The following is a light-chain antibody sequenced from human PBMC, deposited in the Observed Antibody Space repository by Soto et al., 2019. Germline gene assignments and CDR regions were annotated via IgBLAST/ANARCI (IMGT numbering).Light chain of an antibody. Sequence: QSALTQPPSVSGSPGQSVTISCTGTSSDVGSYNRVSWYQQPPGTAPKLMIYEVTNRPSGVPNRFSASKSGNTASLTISGLQAEDEADYYYTSYTSSRTWVFGGGTKLTVL. J-gene: IGLJ3*02. CDR3: TSYTSSRTWV. CDR1: SSDVGSYNR. CDR2: EVT. V-gene: IGLV2-18*02.